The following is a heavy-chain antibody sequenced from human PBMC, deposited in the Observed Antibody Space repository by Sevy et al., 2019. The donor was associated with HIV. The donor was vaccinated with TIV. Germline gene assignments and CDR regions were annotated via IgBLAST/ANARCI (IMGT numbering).Heavy chain of an antibody. CDR3: ARDLRLRGYGYGSFDY. V-gene: IGHV1-2*02. CDR1: GYTFTGQY. Sequence: ASVKVSCKASGYTFTGQYIHWVRQAPGQGLGWMGWINPNSGGTNYRQDFQGRVTLTRDTSITTAYMELSGLKSDDTAIYYCARDLRLRGYGYGSFDYWGQGTLVTVSS. CDR2: INPNSGGT. D-gene: IGHD5-18*01. J-gene: IGHJ4*02.